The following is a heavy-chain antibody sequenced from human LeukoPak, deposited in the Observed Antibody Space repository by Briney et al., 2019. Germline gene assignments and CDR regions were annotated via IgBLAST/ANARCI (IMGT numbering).Heavy chain of an antibody. V-gene: IGHV5-51*01. J-gene: IGHJ6*03. Sequence: GESLKISCKGSGYSFTTYWIGWVRQMPGKGLEWMGIIYPGDSDTRYSPSFQGQVTISADKSITTAYLQWSSLKASDTAIYYCARHICSSATRYGPTSRYYYYHMDVWGKGTTVTVSS. CDR1: GYSFTTYW. CDR2: IYPGDSDT. D-gene: IGHD2-2*01. CDR3: ARHICSSATRYGPTSRYYYYHMDV.